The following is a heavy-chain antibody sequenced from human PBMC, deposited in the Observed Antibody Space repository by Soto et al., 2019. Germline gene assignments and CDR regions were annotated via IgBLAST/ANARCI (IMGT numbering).Heavy chain of an antibody. CDR2: ISYDGSNK. J-gene: IGHJ4*02. Sequence: PGGSLRLSCAASGFTFSSYAMHWVRQAPGKGLEWVAVISYDGSNKYYADSVKGRFTISRDNSKNTLYLQMNSLRAEDTAVYYCARDPSPGYSYGYYFDYWGQGTPVTVSS. V-gene: IGHV3-30-3*01. CDR1: GFTFSSYA. CDR3: ARDPSPGYSYGYYFDY. D-gene: IGHD5-18*01.